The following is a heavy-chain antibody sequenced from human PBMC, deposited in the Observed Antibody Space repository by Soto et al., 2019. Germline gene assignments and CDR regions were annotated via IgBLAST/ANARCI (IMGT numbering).Heavy chain of an antibody. CDR1: GFSLSTPGVA. Sequence: QITLKESGPTLVRPTQTLTLTCTFSGFSLSTPGVAVAWIRQPPGEALDWLALIYWDDDKRYNSSLKSRRTITKDTSRDQVVLAMTNMDPMDTATYFCAHSQRGPRDFWGPGILVTVSS. CDR3: AHSQRGPRDF. V-gene: IGHV2-5*02. CDR2: IYWDDDK. D-gene: IGHD5-12*01. J-gene: IGHJ4*02.